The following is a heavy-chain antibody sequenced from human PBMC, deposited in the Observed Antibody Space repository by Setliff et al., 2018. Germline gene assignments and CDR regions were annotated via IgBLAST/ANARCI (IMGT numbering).Heavy chain of an antibody. Sequence: LSLSCAASGFTFSSYAMHWVRQAPGKGLEWVAVISYDGSNKYYADSVRGRFTISRDISKNTLYLQMNSLRPEDTVVYYCARGGDYCGGECYIPPPDSYWGQGTLVTVSS. J-gene: IGHJ4*02. D-gene: IGHD2-21*01. CDR2: ISYDGSNK. CDR1: GFTFSSYA. CDR3: ARGGDYCGGECYIPPPDSY. V-gene: IGHV3-30-3*01.